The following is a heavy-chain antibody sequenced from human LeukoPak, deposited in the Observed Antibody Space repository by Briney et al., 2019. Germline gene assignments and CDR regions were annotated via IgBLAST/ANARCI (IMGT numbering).Heavy chain of an antibody. CDR1: GFTFSSYS. Sequence: GGSLRLSCAASGFTFSSYSMNWVRQAPGKGLEWVSSITSSSSYIYYADSVKGRFTISRDNAKNSLYLQMNSLGDEDTAVYYCASGRNVGITGTTGAFDIWGQGTMVTGSS. V-gene: IGHV3-21*01. CDR3: ASGRNVGITGTTGAFDI. CDR2: ITSSSSYI. D-gene: IGHD1-7*01. J-gene: IGHJ3*02.